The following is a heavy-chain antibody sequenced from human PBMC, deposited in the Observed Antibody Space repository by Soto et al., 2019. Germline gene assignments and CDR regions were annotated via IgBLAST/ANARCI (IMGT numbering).Heavy chain of an antibody. Sequence: PSETLSLTCIVSGGSISSGSHYWGWVRQPPGKGLEWIGSMYYSGGTYYNPSLKSRVTISVDTSKNQFSLKLSSVTAADTAVYYCASVNILTVYYLDHWGQGTLVTVSS. J-gene: IGHJ4*02. D-gene: IGHD3-9*01. CDR3: ASVNILTVYYLDH. CDR2: MYYSGGT. V-gene: IGHV4-39*01. CDR1: GGSISSGSHY.